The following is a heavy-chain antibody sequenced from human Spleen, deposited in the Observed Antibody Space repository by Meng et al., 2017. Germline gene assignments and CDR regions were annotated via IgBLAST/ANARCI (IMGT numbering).Heavy chain of an antibody. V-gene: IGHV4-34*01. CDR2: INHSGST. CDR3: ARGPTTMAHDFDY. Sequence: QVQPQQWGRGLLKPSEPLSLTCVVSGGSFSDYYWSWIRQPPGKGLEWIGEINHSGSTNYNPSLESRATISVDTSQNNLSLKLSSVTAADSAVYYCARGPTTMAHDFDYWGQGTLVTVSS. J-gene: IGHJ4*02. D-gene: IGHD4-11*01. CDR1: GGSFSDYY.